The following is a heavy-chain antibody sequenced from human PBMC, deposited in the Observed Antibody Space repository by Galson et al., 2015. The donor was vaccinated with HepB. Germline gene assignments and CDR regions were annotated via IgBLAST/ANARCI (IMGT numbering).Heavy chain of an antibody. CDR2: ISWNSGSI. D-gene: IGHD6-19*01. V-gene: IGHV3-9*01. CDR3: AKDISGIAVAGTPGEYYYYGMDV. CDR1: GFTFDDYA. J-gene: IGHJ6*02. Sequence: SLRLSCAASGFTFDDYAMHWVRQAPGKGLEWVSGISWNSGSIGYADSVKGRFTISRDNAKNSLYLQMNSLRAEDTALYYCAKDISGIAVAGTPGEYYYYGMDVWGQGTTVTVSS.